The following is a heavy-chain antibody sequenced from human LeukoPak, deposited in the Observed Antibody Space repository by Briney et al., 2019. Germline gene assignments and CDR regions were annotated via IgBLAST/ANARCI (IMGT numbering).Heavy chain of an antibody. Sequence: ASVKVSCKASGYTFTSSDINWVRQATGQGLEWMGWMNPDSGNRGYAQKFQGRVTMTRNTSISTAYMEPSSLRSEDTAVYYCAREIPNYYGMDVWGQGTTVTVSS. CDR1: GYTFTSSD. V-gene: IGHV1-8*01. CDR3: AREIPNYYGMDV. CDR2: MNPDSGNR. J-gene: IGHJ6*02. D-gene: IGHD2-2*02.